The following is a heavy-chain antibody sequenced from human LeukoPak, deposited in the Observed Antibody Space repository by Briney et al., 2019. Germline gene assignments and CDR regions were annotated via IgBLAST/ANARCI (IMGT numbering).Heavy chain of an antibody. CDR1: GYSFTSYW. Sequence: GESLKISCKGSGYSFTSYWIGWVRQMPGKGLEWMGIIYPGDSDTRYSPSFQGQVTISADKSISTAYLQWSSLKASDTAMHYCARLDYYDSRNTLFDYWGQGTLVTVSS. CDR2: IYPGDSDT. J-gene: IGHJ4*02. V-gene: IGHV5-51*01. D-gene: IGHD3-22*01. CDR3: ARLDYYDSRNTLFDY.